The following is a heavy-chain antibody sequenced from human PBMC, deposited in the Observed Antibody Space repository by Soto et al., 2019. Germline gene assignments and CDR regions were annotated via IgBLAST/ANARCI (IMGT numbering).Heavy chain of an antibody. Sequence: QIQLVQSGAEVKKPGASVNVSCKASGYNFDKYAIMWVRQARGQGLEWMGWISAFNGNTNQAPKLQGRLTMTTDTSTNTAHMQLSGLTSDDTDIYYCGRVLSGSYFADLDYWGQGTLVTVSS. CDR2: ISAFNGNT. CDR1: GYNFDKYA. CDR3: GRVLSGSYFADLDY. V-gene: IGHV1-18*01. J-gene: IGHJ4*02. D-gene: IGHD1-26*01.